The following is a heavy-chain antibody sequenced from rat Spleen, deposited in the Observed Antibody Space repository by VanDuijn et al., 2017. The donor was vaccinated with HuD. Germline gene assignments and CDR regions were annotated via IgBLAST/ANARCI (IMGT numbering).Heavy chain of an antibody. CDR3: ARHLREASGVMDV. J-gene: IGHJ4*01. Sequence: QVQLKESGPGLVQPSQTLSLTCTVSGLSLTSHPVSWVRRPPGKSLVWMGTIWAGGGTNYNSAVQSRLSISRDTSKSQVFLKMNSLQPEDTGTYYCARHLREASGVMDVWGQGASVTVSS. CDR2: IWAGGGT. D-gene: IGHD4-3*01. V-gene: IGHV2-72*01. CDR1: GLSLTSHP.